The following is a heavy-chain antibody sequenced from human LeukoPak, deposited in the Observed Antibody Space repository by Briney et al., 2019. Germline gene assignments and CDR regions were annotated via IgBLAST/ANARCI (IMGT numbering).Heavy chain of an antibody. CDR2: SNPNRGGP. D-gene: IGHD3-3*01. Sequence: ASVKVCCTASGYTFTVYDMHWVRQAPGPGQAWMGWSNPNRGGPNYAQKFQGRVTMTRHTSISTAYMELSRLRSDDAAVYYCARDGYEWLSDGDWDYWGQGTLLTVSS. V-gene: IGHV1-2*02. J-gene: IGHJ4*02. CDR1: GYTFTVYD. CDR3: ARDGYEWLSDGDWDY.